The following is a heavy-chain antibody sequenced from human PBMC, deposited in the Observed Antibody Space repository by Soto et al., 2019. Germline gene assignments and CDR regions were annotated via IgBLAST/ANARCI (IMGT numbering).Heavy chain of an antibody. J-gene: IGHJ4*02. CDR1: GGSIISGGYY. D-gene: IGHD2-2*01. V-gene: IGHV4-31*03. CDR3: ASLVVPAAYIDY. Sequence: SETLSLTCTVSGGSIISGGYYWSWIRQHPGKGLEWIGYIYYSGSTYYNPSLKSRVTISVDTSKNQFSLKLSSVTAADTAVYYCASLVVPAAYIDYWGQGTLVTVSS. CDR2: IYYSGST.